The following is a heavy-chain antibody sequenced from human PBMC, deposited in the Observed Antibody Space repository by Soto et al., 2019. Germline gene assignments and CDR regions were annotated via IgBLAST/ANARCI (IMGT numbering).Heavy chain of an antibody. V-gene: IGHV1-18*01. CDR2: ISAYNDNT. D-gene: IGHD3-10*01. CDR3: ARTQQGSGELSGTWFDL. CDR1: GYRFNNYG. J-gene: IGHJ5*02. Sequence: QVRPVQSGSEAKKPGASLTVSCKASGYRFNNYGITWLRQAHGQGLEWMAWISAYNDNTKYAPSVQGRATVTRDTSTSTASMDLRSLRSDDTAVYYCARTQQGSGELSGTWFDLWGQGTLVTVSS.